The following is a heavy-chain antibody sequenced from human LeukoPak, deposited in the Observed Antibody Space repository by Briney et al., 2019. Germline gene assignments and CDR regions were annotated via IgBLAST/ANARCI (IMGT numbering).Heavy chain of an antibody. D-gene: IGHD5-18*01. CDR1: GFTFDDYA. CDR2: ISWNSGSI. V-gene: IGHV3-9*01. Sequence: GRSLRLSCAASGFTFDDYAMHWVRHAPGKGLEWVSGISWNSGSIVYADSVKGRFTISRDNAKNSLYLQMSSLRAEDTALYYCAKSGGYSYGGYDYWGQGTLVTVSS. CDR3: AKSGGYSYGGYDY. J-gene: IGHJ4*02.